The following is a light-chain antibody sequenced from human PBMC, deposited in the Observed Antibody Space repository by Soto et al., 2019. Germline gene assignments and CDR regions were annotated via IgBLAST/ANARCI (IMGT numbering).Light chain of an antibody. CDR1: QSVSSY. CDR2: DAS. V-gene: IGKV3-11*01. CDR3: QQRSNWPRYT. Sequence: EIVLTQSPATLSLSPGERATLSCRASQSVSSYLAWYQQKPGQAPRLLLYDASNRATGIPARFSGSGSGTDFTLTISSLEPEDFAVYYCQQRSNWPRYTFGQGTKLEIK. J-gene: IGKJ2*01.